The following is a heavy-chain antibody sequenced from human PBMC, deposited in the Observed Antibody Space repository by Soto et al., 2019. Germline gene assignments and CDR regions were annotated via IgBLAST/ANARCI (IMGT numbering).Heavy chain of an antibody. Sequence: QLQLQESGPGLVKPSETLSLTCTVSGGSISSSSYYWGWIRQPPGKGLEWIGSIYYSGSTYYNPSPKSRVTISVDTSKNQFSLKLSSVTAADTAVYYCARHLAAVTGTVGNWFDPWGQGTLVTVSS. J-gene: IGHJ5*02. CDR2: IYYSGST. V-gene: IGHV4-39*01. CDR3: ARHLAAVTGTVGNWFDP. CDR1: GGSISSSSYY. D-gene: IGHD1-20*01.